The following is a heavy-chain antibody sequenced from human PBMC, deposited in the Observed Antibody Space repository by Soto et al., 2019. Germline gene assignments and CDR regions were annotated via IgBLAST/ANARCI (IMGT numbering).Heavy chain of an antibody. CDR3: AKDRITGTTGWFDP. J-gene: IGHJ5*02. V-gene: IGHV3-23*01. D-gene: IGHD1-7*01. Sequence: EVQLLESGGGLVQPGGSLRLSCAASGFTFSSYAMSWVRQAPGKGLEWVSTFSGSGGSTYYADSVKGRFTISRDNSKKTLYLQMTSRRAEDTAIYYCAKDRITGTTGWFDPWGQGTLVTVSS. CDR2: FSGSGGST. CDR1: GFTFSSYA.